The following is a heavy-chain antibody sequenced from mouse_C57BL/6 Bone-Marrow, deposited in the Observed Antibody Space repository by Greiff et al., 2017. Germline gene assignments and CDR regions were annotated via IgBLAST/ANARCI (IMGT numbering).Heavy chain of an antibody. CDR3: ASYYGFNLDY. V-gene: IGHV1-81*01. J-gene: IGHJ2*01. CDR2: IYPRSGNT. CDR1: GYTFTSYG. Sequence: QVQLQQSGAELARPGASVKLSCKASGYTFTSYGISWVKQRTGQGLEWIGEIYPRSGNTYYNEKFKGKATLTADKSSITAYMELRSLTYEDSAVYFCASYYGFNLDYWGQGTTLTVSS. D-gene: IGHD1-1*02.